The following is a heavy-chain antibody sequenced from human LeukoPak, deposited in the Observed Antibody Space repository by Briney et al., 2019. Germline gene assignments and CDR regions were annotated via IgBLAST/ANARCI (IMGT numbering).Heavy chain of an antibody. D-gene: IGHD3-10*01. CDR3: AKSDGSGSYFDY. V-gene: IGHV4-59*03. CDR2: VYHTGNT. Sequence: SETLSLTCTVSGGSIGNYYWSWIRQPPGKGLEWIGYVYHTGNTKYNPSLESRATISIDTSKNQFSLKLSSVTAADSAVYYCAKSDGSGSYFDYWGQGTLVTVS. CDR1: GGSIGNYY. J-gene: IGHJ4*02.